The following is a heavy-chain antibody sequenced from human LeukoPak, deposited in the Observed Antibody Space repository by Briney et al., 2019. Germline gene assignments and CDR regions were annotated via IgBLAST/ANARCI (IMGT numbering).Heavy chain of an antibody. Sequence: GASVKVSCKASGYTFTGYYMHWVRQAPGQGLEWMGWINPNSGGTNYAQKFQGRVTISVDTSKNQFSLKLSSVTAADTAVYYCARFTRGDYGSTFDPWGQGTLVTVSS. J-gene: IGHJ5*02. D-gene: IGHD4-17*01. V-gene: IGHV1-2*02. CDR2: INPNSGGT. CDR1: GYTFTGYY. CDR3: ARFTRGDYGSTFDP.